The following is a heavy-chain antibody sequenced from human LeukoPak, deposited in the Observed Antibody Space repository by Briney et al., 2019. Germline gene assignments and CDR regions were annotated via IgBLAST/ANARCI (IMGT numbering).Heavy chain of an antibody. CDR2: ISYDGSDT. V-gene: IGHV3-30*18. CDR1: GFTFSSYA. D-gene: IGHD3-10*01. Sequence: GGSLRLSCAASGFTFSSYAMHWVRQAPGKGLEWVAVISYDGSDTYYADSVRGRFIISRDNSKNTLYLQMNSLRAEDTAVYYCAKGGSGSSSDYWGQGTLVTVSS. J-gene: IGHJ4*02. CDR3: AKGGSGSSSDY.